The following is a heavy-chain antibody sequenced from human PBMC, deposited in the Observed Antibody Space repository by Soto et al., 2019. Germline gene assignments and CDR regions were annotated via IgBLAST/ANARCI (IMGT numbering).Heavy chain of an antibody. CDR2: IYHSGST. J-gene: IGHJ3*02. D-gene: IGHD3-16*01. CDR1: DGSISSGDYS. V-gene: IGHV4-30-2*01. CDR3: ASMSPTLFPAFDI. Sequence: QLQLQESSSELVKPSQTLSLTCAVSDGSISSGDYSWSWIQQPPGQGLEWIDYIYHSGSTYYNPSLKSRVAISVDRSKNQFSLKLSSVTAADTAVYYCASMSPTLFPAFDIWGQGTMVTVSS.